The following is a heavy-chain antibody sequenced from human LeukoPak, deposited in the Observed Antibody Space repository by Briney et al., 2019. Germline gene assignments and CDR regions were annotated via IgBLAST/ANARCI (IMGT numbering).Heavy chain of an antibody. CDR1: GGSFSGYF. D-gene: IGHD1-26*01. CDR3: ARGLGGSYYFDH. V-gene: IGHV4-34*01. Sequence: PSETLSLTCAVYGGSFSGYFWSWIRQPPGKGLDWFGEIIHSGGTNYNPSLKSRVTISVDTSKNQFSLNLNSINAADTAVYYCARGLGGSYYFDHWGQGTLVTVSS. J-gene: IGHJ4*02. CDR2: IIHSGGT.